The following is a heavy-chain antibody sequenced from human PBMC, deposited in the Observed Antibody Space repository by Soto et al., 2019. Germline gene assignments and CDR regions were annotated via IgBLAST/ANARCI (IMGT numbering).Heavy chain of an antibody. Sequence: PSETLSLTCTVSGGSISSYYWSWIRQPPGKGLEWIGYIYYSGSTNYNPSLKSRVTISRDNAKNSLYLQMNSLRAEDTALYYCAKSMGGTAKVMDVWGQGTTVTVSS. J-gene: IGHJ6*02. CDR3: AKSMGGTAKVMDV. CDR2: IYYSGST. CDR1: GGSISSYY. V-gene: IGHV4-59*01. D-gene: IGHD2-15*01.